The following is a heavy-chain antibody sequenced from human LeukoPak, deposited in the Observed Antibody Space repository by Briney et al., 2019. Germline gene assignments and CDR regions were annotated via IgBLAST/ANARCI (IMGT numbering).Heavy chain of an antibody. J-gene: IGHJ4*02. CDR1: GCTLTELS. D-gene: IGHD3-10*01. CDR2: FDPEDGET. CDR3: ATVRITMVRGAYAGAYYFDY. V-gene: IGHV1-24*01. Sequence: ASVKVSCKVSGCTLTELSMHWVRQAPGKGLEWMGGFDPEDGETIYAQKFQGRVTMTEDTSTDTAYMELSSLRSEDTAVYYCATVRITMVRGAYAGAYYFDYWGQGTLVTVSS.